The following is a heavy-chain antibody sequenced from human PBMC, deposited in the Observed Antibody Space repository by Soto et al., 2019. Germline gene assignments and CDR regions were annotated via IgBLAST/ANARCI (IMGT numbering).Heavy chain of an antibody. CDR1: GGSFSGYY. Sequence: PSETLSLTCAVYGGSFSGYYWSWIRQPPGKGLEWIGEINHSGSTNYNPSLKSRVTISVDTSKNQFSLKLSSVTAADTAVYYCAKECTVSRMPRYSYDGMDAWGQGTTVTVSS. CDR3: AKECTVSRMPRYSYDGMDA. CDR2: INHSGST. V-gene: IGHV4-34*01. D-gene: IGHD4-17*01. J-gene: IGHJ6*02.